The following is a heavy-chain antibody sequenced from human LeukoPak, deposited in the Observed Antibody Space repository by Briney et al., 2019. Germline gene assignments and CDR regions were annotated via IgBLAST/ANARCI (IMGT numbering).Heavy chain of an antibody. D-gene: IGHD3-10*01. CDR3: ASRLLWFGEASDY. Sequence: SETLSLACIVSGGSISSYYWSWIRQPPGKGLEWIGYISRSGSTNYNPSLKSRVTISVDTSKNQFSLKLSSVTAADTAVYYCASRLLWFGEASDYWGQGTLVTVSS. J-gene: IGHJ4*02. CDR1: GGSISSYY. CDR2: ISRSGST. V-gene: IGHV4-59*08.